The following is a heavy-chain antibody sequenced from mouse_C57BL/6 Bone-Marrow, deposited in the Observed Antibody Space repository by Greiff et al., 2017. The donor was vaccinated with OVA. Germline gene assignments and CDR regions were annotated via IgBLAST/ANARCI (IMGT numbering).Heavy chain of an antibody. D-gene: IGHD1-1*01. Sequence: VQLKESGAELARPGASVKLSCKASGYTFTSYGISWVKQRTGQGLEWIGEIYPRSGNTYYNEKFKGKATLTSDKSSSTAYMDLRSLTSEDSAVYICARPPYYYCSSCWYCDVWGTGTTVTVSS. V-gene: IGHV1-81*01. CDR3: ARPPYYYCSSCWYCDV. CDR2: IYPRSGNT. CDR1: GYTFTSYG. J-gene: IGHJ1*03.